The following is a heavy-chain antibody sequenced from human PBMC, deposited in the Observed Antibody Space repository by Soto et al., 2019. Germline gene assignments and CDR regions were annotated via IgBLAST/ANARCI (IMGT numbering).Heavy chain of an antibody. D-gene: IGHD5-12*01. CDR2: IWYDGSNK. CDR1: GFTFSSEG. J-gene: IGHJ4*02. CDR3: ARDRDGYNAGFDY. V-gene: IGHV3-33*01. Sequence: GGSLRLSCAASGFTFSSEGMHWVRQAPGKGLEWVAVIWYDGSNKYYADSVKGRFTISRDNSKNTLYLQMNSLRAEDTAVYYCARDRDGYNAGFDYWGQGTLVTVSS.